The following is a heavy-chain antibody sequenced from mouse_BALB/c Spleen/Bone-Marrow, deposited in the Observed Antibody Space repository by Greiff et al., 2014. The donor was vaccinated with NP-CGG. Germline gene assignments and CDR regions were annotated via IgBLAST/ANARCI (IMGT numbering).Heavy chain of an antibody. V-gene: IGHV6-6*02. Sequence: EVQLQQSGGGLVQPGGSMKLSCVASGFTFSNYWMNWVRQSPEKGLEWVAEIRLKSNNYATHYAESVKGRFTISRDDSKSSVYLQMNNLRAEDTGIYYCTRDDGYFDYWGQGTTLTVSS. CDR1: GFTFSNYW. CDR3: TRDDGYFDY. CDR2: IRLKSNNYAT. J-gene: IGHJ2*01. D-gene: IGHD2-3*01.